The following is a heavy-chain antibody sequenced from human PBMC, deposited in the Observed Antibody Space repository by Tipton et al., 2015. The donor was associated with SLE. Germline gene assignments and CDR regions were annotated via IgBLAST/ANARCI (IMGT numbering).Heavy chain of an antibody. D-gene: IGHD1-7*01. Sequence: SLRLSCAASGFTFSNFAMSWVRQAPGKGLEWVSFIYSGDNSTYYADSVKGRFVISRDNSKNTLYLQMNSLRTEDTAVHYCAKPANYNIQWGQGTLVSVSA. V-gene: IGHV3-23*03. J-gene: IGHJ4*02. CDR2: IYSGDNST. CDR1: GFTFSNFA. CDR3: AKPANYNIQ.